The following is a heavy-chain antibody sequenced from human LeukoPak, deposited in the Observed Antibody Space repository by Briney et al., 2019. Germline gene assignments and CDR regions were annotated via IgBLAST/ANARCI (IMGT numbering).Heavy chain of an antibody. CDR2: IYYSGST. J-gene: IGHJ5*02. CDR1: GGSVSSGSYY. Sequence: SETLSLTCTVSGGSVSSGSYYWSWIRQPPGKGLERIGYIYYSGSTNYNPSLKSRVTISVDTSKNQFSLKLSSVTAADTAVYYCARSSWSGWFDPWGQGTLVTVSS. CDR3: ARSSWSGWFDP. V-gene: IGHV4-61*01. D-gene: IGHD6-13*01.